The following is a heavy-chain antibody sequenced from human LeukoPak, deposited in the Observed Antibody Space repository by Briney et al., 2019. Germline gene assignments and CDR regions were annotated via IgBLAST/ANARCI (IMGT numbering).Heavy chain of an antibody. CDR1: GGAFSSYA. J-gene: IGHJ6*03. V-gene: IGHV1-69*13. Sequence: SVKVSCKASGGAFSSYAISWVRQAPGQGLEWMGGIIPIFGTANYAQKFQGRVTITADESTSTAYMELSSLRSEDTAVYYCAREGYDFWSGPIGYYYYMDVWGKGTTVTVSS. CDR3: AREGYDFWSGPIGYYYYMDV. D-gene: IGHD3-3*01. CDR2: IIPIFGTA.